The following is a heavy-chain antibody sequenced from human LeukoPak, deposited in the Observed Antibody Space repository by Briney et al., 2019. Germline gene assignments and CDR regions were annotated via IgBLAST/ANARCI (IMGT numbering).Heavy chain of an antibody. Sequence: PGGSLRLSCAASGFTFSSYAMSWVRQAPGKGLEWVSAISGSVGSTYYADSVKGRFTISRDNSKNTLYLQMNSLGAEDTAVYYCAKDRSVVAAVYYYYGMDVWGQGTTVTVSS. J-gene: IGHJ6*02. D-gene: IGHD2-15*01. V-gene: IGHV3-23*01. CDR3: AKDRSVVAAVYYYYGMDV. CDR2: ISGSVGST. CDR1: GFTFSSYA.